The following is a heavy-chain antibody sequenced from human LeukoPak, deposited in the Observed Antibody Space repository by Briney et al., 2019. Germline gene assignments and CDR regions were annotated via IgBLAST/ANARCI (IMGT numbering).Heavy chain of an antibody. CDR1: GFTFSSYG. V-gene: IGHV3-30*18. Sequence: GGSLRLSCAASGFTFSSYGMHWVRQAPGKGLEWVAVIPYDGSNKYYADSVKGRFTISRDNSKNTLYLQMNSLRAEDTAVYYCAKDFLYYYGSGSYYNQPPLDYWGQGTLVTVSS. CDR3: AKDFLYYYGSGSYYNQPPLDY. CDR2: IPYDGSNK. D-gene: IGHD3-10*01. J-gene: IGHJ4*02.